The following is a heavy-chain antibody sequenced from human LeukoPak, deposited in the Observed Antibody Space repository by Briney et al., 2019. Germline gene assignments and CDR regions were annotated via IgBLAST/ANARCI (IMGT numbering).Heavy chain of an antibody. CDR2: INPSGGST. V-gene: IGHV1-46*01. CDR1: GYTFTSYY. D-gene: IGHD3-22*01. Sequence: ASVKVSCKASGYTFTSYYMHWVRQAPGQGLEWMGMINPSGGSTSYAQKFQGRVTMTRDMSTSTVYMELSSLRSEDTAVYYCARDRNPLYDSSGYSAPDAFDIWGQGTMVTVSS. J-gene: IGHJ3*02. CDR3: ARDRNPLYDSSGYSAPDAFDI.